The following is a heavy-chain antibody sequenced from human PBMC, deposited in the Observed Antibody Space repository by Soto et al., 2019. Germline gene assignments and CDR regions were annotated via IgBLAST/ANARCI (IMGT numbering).Heavy chain of an antibody. D-gene: IGHD4-17*01. CDR2: MGPDGSST. V-gene: IGHV3-74*01. Sequence: EVQVVESGGGLVQPGGSRRLSCAASGISFSRYWTHWVRQAPGKGLEWVSRMGPDGSSTSYADSVKGRFSISRDDAKNTLSLQVNSLRADDTAVYYCAVHGDYDAFNFWGQGTVVTVSS. J-gene: IGHJ3*01. CDR1: GISFSRYW. CDR3: AVHGDYDAFNF.